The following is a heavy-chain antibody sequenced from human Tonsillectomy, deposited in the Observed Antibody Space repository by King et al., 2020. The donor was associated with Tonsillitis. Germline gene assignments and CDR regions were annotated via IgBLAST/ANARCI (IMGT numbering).Heavy chain of an antibody. V-gene: IGHV4-34*01. CDR3: ASISSDS. CDR1: GVSFSGYY. J-gene: IGHJ5*01. Sequence: VQLQQWGAGLLKPSETLSLTCAVYGVSFSGYYWSWIRQPPGKGLEWIGEIDHSGSTSYNPSLKSRVTISVDPSKNQFSLKVTSVTAADTGVYYCASISSDSWGQGTLVTVSS. CDR2: IDHSGST.